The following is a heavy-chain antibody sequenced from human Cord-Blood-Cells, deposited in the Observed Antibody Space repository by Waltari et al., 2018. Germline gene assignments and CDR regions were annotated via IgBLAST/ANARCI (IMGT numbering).Heavy chain of an antibody. V-gene: IGHV3-21*01. Sequence: EVQLVESGGGLVKPGGSLRLSCAASGLPFSSYSMNWVRQAPGKGLEWVSSISSSSSYIYYADSVKGRFTISRDNAKNSLYLQMNSLRAEDTAVYYCARVADYDFDYWGQGTLVTVSS. CDR3: ARVADYDFDY. CDR1: GLPFSSYS. CDR2: ISSSSSYI. D-gene: IGHD3-3*01. J-gene: IGHJ4*02.